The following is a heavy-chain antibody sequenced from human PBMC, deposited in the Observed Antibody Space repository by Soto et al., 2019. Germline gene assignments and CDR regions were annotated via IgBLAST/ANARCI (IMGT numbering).Heavy chain of an antibody. Sequence: QVQLVQSAAEVKKPGASVKVSCKTSGYIFTNYGISWVRPAPGHGLEWMGWISAYDGLTNHSQKFQGRVTMTTDTSTSTAYMELRSRSSDDAAVYYCARVRYHDTSGYYDVDYCGQGTLVTVSS. J-gene: IGHJ4*02. CDR2: ISAYDGLT. CDR1: GYIFTNYG. D-gene: IGHD3-22*01. CDR3: ARVRYHDTSGYYDVDY. V-gene: IGHV1-18*01.